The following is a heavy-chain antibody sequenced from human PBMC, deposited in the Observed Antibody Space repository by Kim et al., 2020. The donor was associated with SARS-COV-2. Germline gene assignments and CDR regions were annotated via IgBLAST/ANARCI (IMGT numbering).Heavy chain of an antibody. V-gene: IGHV3-66*01. J-gene: IGHJ6*02. CDR1: GFTVSSNY. CDR3: ARYKFGETTPSYGMDV. Sequence: GGSLRLSCAASGFTVSSNYMSWVRQAPGKGLEWVSVIYSGGSTYYADSVKGRFTISRDNSKNTLYLQMNSLRAEDTAVYYCARYKFGETTPSYGMDVWGQGTTVTVSS. D-gene: IGHD3-10*01. CDR2: IYSGGST.